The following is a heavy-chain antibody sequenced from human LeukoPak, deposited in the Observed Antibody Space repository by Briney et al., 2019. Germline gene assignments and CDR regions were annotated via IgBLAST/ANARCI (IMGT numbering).Heavy chain of an antibody. V-gene: IGHV3-30*04. CDR1: GFTFSSYA. CDR3: ARNPNGERVYYFDY. Sequence: QTGGSLRLSCAASGFTFSSYAMHWVRQAPGKGLEWVAVISYDGRNKYYADSVGGRFTISRDNSKNTLYLQMNSLRAEDTAVYYCARNPNGERVYYFDYGGQGTLVTVSS. D-gene: IGHD3-10*01. J-gene: IGHJ4*02. CDR2: ISYDGRNK.